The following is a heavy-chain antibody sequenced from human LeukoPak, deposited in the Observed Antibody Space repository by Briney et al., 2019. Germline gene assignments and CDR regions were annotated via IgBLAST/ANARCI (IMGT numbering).Heavy chain of an antibody. Sequence: SVKVSCKASGGTFSSYAISLVRQAPGQGLEWMGRIIPIFGTANYPQKFQGRVTITTDESTSTAYMELSSLIYEDTAVDYCARVSEDYYDSSGYYPFDYWGQGTLVTVSS. V-gene: IGHV1-69*05. CDR1: GGTFSSYA. D-gene: IGHD3-22*01. J-gene: IGHJ4*02. CDR3: ARVSEDYYDSSGYYPFDY. CDR2: IIPIFGTA.